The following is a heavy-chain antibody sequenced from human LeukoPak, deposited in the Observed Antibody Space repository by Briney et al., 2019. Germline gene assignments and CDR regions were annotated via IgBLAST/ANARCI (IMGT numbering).Heavy chain of an antibody. D-gene: IGHD3-22*01. CDR2: ISGSGGST. CDR3: AKDPNYYDSSGYYSA. V-gene: IGHV3-23*01. J-gene: IGHJ5*02. CDR1: GFTFSSYA. Sequence: GGSLRLSCAASGFTFSSYAMSGVRQAPGKGREGVSAISGSGGSTYYADSVKGRFTISRDNSQNTLYLQMNSLRAEATAVYYCAKDPNYYDSSGYYSAWGKGTLVTVSS.